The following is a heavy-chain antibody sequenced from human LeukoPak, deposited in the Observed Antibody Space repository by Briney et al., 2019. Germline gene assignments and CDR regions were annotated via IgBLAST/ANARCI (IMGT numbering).Heavy chain of an antibody. CDR2: IGGSGSST. Sequence: GSLRLFCGASGFTFSHYAMSWVRQAPGKGLEWVSAIGGSGSSTYYADSVKGRFTISRDNSKNTLWLQMNSLRAEDTAVYYCATGSGSWGQGTRVTVSS. J-gene: IGHJ4*02. CDR1: GFTFSHYA. V-gene: IGHV3-23*01. D-gene: IGHD2-15*01. CDR3: ATGSGS.